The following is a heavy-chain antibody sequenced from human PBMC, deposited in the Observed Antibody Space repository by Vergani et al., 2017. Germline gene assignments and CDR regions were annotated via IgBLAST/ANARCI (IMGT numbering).Heavy chain of an antibody. V-gene: IGHV3-30*18. CDR3: AKDGNYDYGDSTVLDAFDI. D-gene: IGHD4-17*01. CDR1: GFTFSRYG. CDR2: ISYAGSNK. Sequence: QVQLVESGGGVVQPGRSLRLSCAASGFTFSRYGMPWVRQAPGTGLEWVAVISYAGSNKYYADSVKGRFTISRDKSKNTLYLQMNSLRAEDTAVFYCAKDGNYDYGDSTVLDAFDIWGQGTMVTVSS. J-gene: IGHJ3*02.